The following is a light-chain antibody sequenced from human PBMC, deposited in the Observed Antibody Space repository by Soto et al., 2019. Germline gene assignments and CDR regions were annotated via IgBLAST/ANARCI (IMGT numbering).Light chain of an antibody. V-gene: IGKV3-20*01. Sequence: ENVLTQSPGTLSLSPGERATLSCRASQSVTNNFFAWYQQKPGQAPRLLIYAISSRATGIPDRFSGSESGTDFTLTISRLEPEDFVVYYCQPYITFPHTFGQGTKLEVK. CDR3: QPYITFPHT. J-gene: IGKJ2*01. CDR1: QSVTNNF. CDR2: AIS.